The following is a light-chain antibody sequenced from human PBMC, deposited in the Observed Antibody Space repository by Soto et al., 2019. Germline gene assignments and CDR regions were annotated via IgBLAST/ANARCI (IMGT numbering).Light chain of an antibody. CDR2: SNN. J-gene: IGLJ1*01. CDR3: AAWDGSLSTYV. CDR1: SSNVGRNV. Sequence: SVLAQSPSASGTSGQRVTISCSCSSSNVGRNVVNWYQHLPGTAPKLLIHSNNQRASGVADRFSGSKSGTSASLAISGLQSEDEGDYYCAAWDGSLSTYVFGTGTKVTVL. V-gene: IGLV1-44*01.